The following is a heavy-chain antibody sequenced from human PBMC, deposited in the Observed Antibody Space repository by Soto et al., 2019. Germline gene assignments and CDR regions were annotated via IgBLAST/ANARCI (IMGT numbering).Heavy chain of an antibody. V-gene: IGHV1-2*04. Sequence: ASVKVSCKASGYTFTGYYMHWVRQAPGQGLEWMGWINPNSGGTNYAQKFQGWVTMTRDTSISTAYMELSRLRSDDTAVYYCAKRRVEYCGGGTCYYFDYWGQGTLVTVSS. CDR1: GYTFTGYY. CDR2: INPNSGGT. CDR3: AKRRVEYCGGGTCYYFDY. J-gene: IGHJ4*02. D-gene: IGHD2-15*01.